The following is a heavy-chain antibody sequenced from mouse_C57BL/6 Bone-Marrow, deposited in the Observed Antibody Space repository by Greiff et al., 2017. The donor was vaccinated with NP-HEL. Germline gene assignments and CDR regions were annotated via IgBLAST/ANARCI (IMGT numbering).Heavy chain of an antibody. D-gene: IGHD2-5*01. V-gene: IGHV1-69*01. CDR2: IDPSDSYT. CDR1: GYTFTSYW. CDR3: ARRRNSNYDD. Sequence: QVQLQQPGAELVMPGASVKLSCKASGYTFTSYWMHWVKQRPGQGLEWIGEIDPSDSYTNYNQKFKGKSTLTVDKSSSTAYMQLSSLTSEDSAVYYCARRRNSNYDDWGQGTTLTVSS. J-gene: IGHJ2*01.